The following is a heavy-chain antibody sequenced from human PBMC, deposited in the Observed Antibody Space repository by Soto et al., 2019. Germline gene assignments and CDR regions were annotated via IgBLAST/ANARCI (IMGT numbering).Heavy chain of an antibody. CDR3: PRDLIRTVVKLGY. V-gene: IGHV3-48*03. CDR1: GFTFSSYE. D-gene: IGHD2-21*01. Sequence: EVQLVESGGGLVQPGGSLRLSCAASGFTFSSYEMNWVRQAPGKGLERVSYIRSSGSTIYYADSVKGRFTISRDNAKNSLYLQLNSLRAEDTAVYDFPRDLIRTVVKLGYWGQGTLVTVSS. CDR2: IRSSGSTI. J-gene: IGHJ4*02.